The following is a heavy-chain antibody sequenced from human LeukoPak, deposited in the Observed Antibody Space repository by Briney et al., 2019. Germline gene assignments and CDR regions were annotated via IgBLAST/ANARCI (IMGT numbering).Heavy chain of an antibody. D-gene: IGHD5-18*01. CDR2: IIPIFGTA. V-gene: IGHV1-69*05. CDR3: ARNDVDTGMAQIPYYYYYMDV. CDR1: GGTFSSYA. J-gene: IGHJ6*03. Sequence: GASVKVSCKASGGTFSSYAISWVRQAPGQGLEWMGGIIPIFGTANYAQKFQGRVTITTDESTSTAYMELSSLRSEDTAVYYCARNDVDTGMAQIPYYYYYMDVWGKGTTVTVSS.